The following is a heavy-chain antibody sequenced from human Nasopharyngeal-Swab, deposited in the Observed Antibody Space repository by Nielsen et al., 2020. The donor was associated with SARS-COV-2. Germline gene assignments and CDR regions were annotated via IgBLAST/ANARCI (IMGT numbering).Heavy chain of an antibody. Sequence: WVRQAPGQGLEWMGWISAYNGNTNYAQKLQGRVTMTTDTSTSAAYMELRSPRSDDTAVYYCARGDYDILTGYYTGGIYWGQGTLVTVSS. D-gene: IGHD3-9*01. V-gene: IGHV1-18*01. CDR3: ARGDYDILTGYYTGGIY. J-gene: IGHJ4*02. CDR2: ISAYNGNT.